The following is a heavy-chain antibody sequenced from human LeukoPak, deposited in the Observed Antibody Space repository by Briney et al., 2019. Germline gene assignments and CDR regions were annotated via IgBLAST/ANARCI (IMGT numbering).Heavy chain of an antibody. J-gene: IGHJ4*02. CDR3: AIPPGYCGNDCSFDH. Sequence: GESLKISCEGSGYSFSNCWIGWVRQMPGKGLEWMGIIYPGDYETRYSPSFQGLVTISVDKPISTAYLQWSSLKASDTAMYYCAIPPGYCGNDCSFDHWGEGTLVTVSS. D-gene: IGHD2-21*02. CDR1: GYSFSNCW. V-gene: IGHV5-51*04. CDR2: IYPGDYET.